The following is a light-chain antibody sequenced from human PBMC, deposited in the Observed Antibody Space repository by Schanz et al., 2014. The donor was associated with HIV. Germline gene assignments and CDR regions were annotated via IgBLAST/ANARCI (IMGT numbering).Light chain of an antibody. J-gene: IGLJ2*01. Sequence: QSVLTQPPSVSAAPGQKVTISCSGRTFIDGKSYVSWYQQLPGTAPKLLIYDNDKRPSEIPDRFSGSKSGTSATLGITGLQTGDEAEYFCGAWDSSLGAAVFGGGTKLTVL. CDR1: TFIDGKSY. CDR3: GAWDSSLGAAV. CDR2: DND. V-gene: IGLV1-51*01.